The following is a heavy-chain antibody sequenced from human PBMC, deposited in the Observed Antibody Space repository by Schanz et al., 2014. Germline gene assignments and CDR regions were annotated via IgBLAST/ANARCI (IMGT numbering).Heavy chain of an antibody. J-gene: IGHJ4*02. Sequence: EVQLVESGGGFVQPGGSLRLSCAASGFTFSDSWMHWVRQAPGKGLVWVSRTSNDGSFTTFADSVKGRFTISRDEVKHSVYLQMNSLRDDDTAVYYCARGSGTFDSWGQGTLVTVSS. CDR3: ARGSGTFDS. CDR2: TSNDGSFT. V-gene: IGHV3-74*01. CDR1: GFTFSDSW. D-gene: IGHD3-3*01.